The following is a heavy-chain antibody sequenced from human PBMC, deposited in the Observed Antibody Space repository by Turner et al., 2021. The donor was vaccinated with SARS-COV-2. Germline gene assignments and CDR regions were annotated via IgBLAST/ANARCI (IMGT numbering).Heavy chain of an antibody. CDR1: ALPIRSFG. CDR2: ISFGGDTT. V-gene: IGHV3-23*01. CDR3: AKGSGGSSWYYFDS. D-gene: IGHD6-13*01. Sequence: ELQLLESRRGLVQPGGTLRASCAASALPIRSFGMSWFRQSRGKGLEWVSIISFGGDTTFYGDSVKGRFTISRDNSRNTLFLQMNSLRAEDTAVYYCAKGSGGSSWYYFDSWGQGTLVTVSS. J-gene: IGHJ4*02.